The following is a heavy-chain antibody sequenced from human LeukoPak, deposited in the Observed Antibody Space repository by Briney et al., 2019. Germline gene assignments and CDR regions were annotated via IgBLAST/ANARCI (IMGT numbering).Heavy chain of an antibody. CDR2: IYYSGST. D-gene: IGHD3-22*01. Sequence: PSETLSLTCTVSGGSLSSYYWSWIRQPPGKGLEWIGYIYYSGSTNYNPSLKSRVTISVDTSKNQFSLKLSSVPAADTAVYYCARVSRYYDSSGYSYYFDYWGQGTLVTVSS. V-gene: IGHV4-59*01. CDR1: GGSLSSYY. CDR3: ARVSRYYDSSGYSYYFDY. J-gene: IGHJ4*02.